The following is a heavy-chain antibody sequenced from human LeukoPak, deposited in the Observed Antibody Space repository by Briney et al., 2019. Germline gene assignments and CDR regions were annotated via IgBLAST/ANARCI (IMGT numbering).Heavy chain of an antibody. CDR3: ARSYGSGGGYYYGMDV. V-gene: IGHV3-7*01. J-gene: IGHJ6*02. Sequence: GGSLRLSCAASGFTFSSYAMSWARQAPGKGLEWVAYIKQDGSETYSVDSVKGRFTISRDNAKNSLYLQMSSLRAEDTAVYYCARSYGSGGGYYYGMDVWGQGTTVTVSS. CDR2: IKQDGSET. D-gene: IGHD3-10*01. CDR1: GFTFSSYA.